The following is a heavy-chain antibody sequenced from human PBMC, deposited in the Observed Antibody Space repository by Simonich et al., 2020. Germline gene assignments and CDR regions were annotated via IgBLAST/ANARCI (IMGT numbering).Heavy chain of an antibody. CDR1: GYTFTSYD. CDR2: MNPNSVKT. D-gene: IGHD2-15*01. J-gene: IGHJ4*02. V-gene: IGHV1-8*03. CDR3: ARGRGGMSRGYVDY. Sequence: QVQLVQSGAEVKKPGASVKVSCKASGYTFTSYDINGVRQATGKGLEWMGWMNPNSVKTGYAQKFQGRVTITRNTSISTANMELSSLRSEDTAVYYCARGRGGMSRGYVDYWGQGTLVTVSS.